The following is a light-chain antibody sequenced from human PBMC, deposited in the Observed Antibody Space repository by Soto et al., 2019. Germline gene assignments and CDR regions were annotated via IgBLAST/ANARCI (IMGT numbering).Light chain of an antibody. CDR1: LSVGSS. CDR2: AAS. J-gene: IGKJ1*01. CDR3: QQYNNWLT. Sequence: EIVMTQSPATLSVSPGESATLSCRASLSVGSSLAWFQQKPGQAPRLIIHAASTRATGIPARFSGSGFGTEFTLTISSLQSEDFAVYYCQQYNNWLTFGQGTKVEIK. V-gene: IGKV3-15*01.